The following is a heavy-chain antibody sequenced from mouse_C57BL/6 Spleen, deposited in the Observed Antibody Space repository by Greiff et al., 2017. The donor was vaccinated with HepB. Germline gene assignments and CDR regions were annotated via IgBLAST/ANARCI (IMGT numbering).Heavy chain of an antibody. CDR2: IYPRSGNT. CDR1: GYTFTSYG. J-gene: IGHJ3*01. CDR3: ARDYDYDLAY. V-gene: IGHV1-81*01. Sequence: VQLQQSGAELARPGASVKLSCKASGYTFTSYGISWVKQRTGQGLEWIGEIYPRSGNTYYNEKFKGKATLTADKSSSTAYMELRSLTSEDSAVYFCARDYDYDLAYWGQGTLVTVSA. D-gene: IGHD2-4*01.